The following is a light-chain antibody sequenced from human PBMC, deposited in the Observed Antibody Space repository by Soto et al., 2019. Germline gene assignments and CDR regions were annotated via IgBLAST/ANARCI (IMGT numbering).Light chain of an antibody. J-gene: IGLJ1*01. CDR1: SSDVGTFNL. CDR2: EVI. Sequence: QSALTQVASVSGSPGQSITISCTGTSSDVGTFNLVSWYQQHPGKAPRLMIYEVIKRPSGVSNRFSGSKSGNTASLTISGLQAEDEADYYCCSYAGSGVYVFGTGTNVTVL. CDR3: CSYAGSGVYV. V-gene: IGLV2-23*02.